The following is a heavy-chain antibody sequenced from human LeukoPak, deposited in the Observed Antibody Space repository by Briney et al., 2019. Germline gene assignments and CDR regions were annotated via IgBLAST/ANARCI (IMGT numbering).Heavy chain of an antibody. CDR1: GGSISSYY. CDR2: IYYSGST. V-gene: IGHV4-59*08. Sequence: SETLSLTCTVSGGSISSYYWSWIRQPPGKGLEWIGYIYYSGSTNYNPSPKRRVTISVDTSKNQFSLKLSSVTAADTAVYYCARRVTSYFDYWGQGTLVTVSS. J-gene: IGHJ4*02. D-gene: IGHD2-21*02. CDR3: ARRVTSYFDY.